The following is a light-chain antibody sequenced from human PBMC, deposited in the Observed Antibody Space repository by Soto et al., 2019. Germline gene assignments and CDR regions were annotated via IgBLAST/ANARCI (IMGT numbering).Light chain of an antibody. V-gene: IGKV3-15*01. CDR1: QSVSTN. CDR2: DAS. Sequence: EILMTQSPASLSVSPGENATLSCRASQSVSTNLVWYQQKLGQSPRLLIYDASTRPTGIPARFGGMGSGTQHTLTITSLQSEDSAVYCCQQYHKWPPLPFCGGTQVEI. CDR3: QQYHKWPPLP. J-gene: IGKJ4*01.